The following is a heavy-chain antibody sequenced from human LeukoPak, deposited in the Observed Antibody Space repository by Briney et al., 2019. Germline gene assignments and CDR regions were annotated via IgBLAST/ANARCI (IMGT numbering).Heavy chain of an antibody. D-gene: IGHD4/OR15-4a*01. CDR3: ARVDGGNYDY. V-gene: IGHV3-23*01. CDR2: IDFSDDGAS. CDR1: GFRFSGYV. Sequence: PGGSLRLSCAASGFRFSGYVMSWVRQAPGKGLEYVSSIDFSDDGASYYADSVKGRFTISRDNSKNTLFLQMNSLRVEDTAFYYCARVDGGNYDYWGQGTLLTVSS. J-gene: IGHJ4*02.